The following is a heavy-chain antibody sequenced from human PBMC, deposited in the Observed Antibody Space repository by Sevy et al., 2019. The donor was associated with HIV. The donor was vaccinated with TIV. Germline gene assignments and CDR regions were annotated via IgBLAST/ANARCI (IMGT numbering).Heavy chain of an antibody. D-gene: IGHD6-13*01. Sequence: SETLSLTYSVSGGSISSNTYYWGWIRQPPGKGLEWIGSIYYSGRTYYNPSLKSRITISVDSSKNQFSLKLRSVTAADTAVYYCARGEYSSSWYFWGQGALVTVSS. CDR3: ARGEYSSSWYF. CDR2: IYYSGRT. CDR1: GGSISSNTYY. J-gene: IGHJ4*02. V-gene: IGHV4-39*01.